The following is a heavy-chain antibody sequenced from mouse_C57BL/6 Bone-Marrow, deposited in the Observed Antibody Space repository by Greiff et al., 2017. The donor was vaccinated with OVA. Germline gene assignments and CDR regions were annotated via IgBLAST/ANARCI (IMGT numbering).Heavy chain of an antibody. CDR3: ARKEFFTTVYYYAMDY. J-gene: IGHJ4*01. V-gene: IGHV5-4*03. CDR1: GFTFSSYA. Sequence: EVMLVESGGGLVKPGGSLKLSCAASGFTFSSYAMSWVRQTPEKRLEWVATISDGGSYTYYTDNVKGRFTISRDNAKNNLYLQMSHLKSEDTAMYYCARKEFFTTVYYYAMDYWGQGTSVTVSS. D-gene: IGHD1-2*01. CDR2: ISDGGSYT.